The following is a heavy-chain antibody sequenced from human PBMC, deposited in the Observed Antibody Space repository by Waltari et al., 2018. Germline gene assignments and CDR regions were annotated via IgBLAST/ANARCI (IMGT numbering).Heavy chain of an antibody. D-gene: IGHD3-10*01. CDR1: GFSFEDSA. Sequence: EVHLVESGGGLVQPGRSLSLPCAASGFSFEDSAMHWVRQAPGKGLEWVPSINWNSEHIGYADSVKGRFTISRDNAKHSLYLQMDSLRPEDTAFYFCGKDKYNALRAISNWGQGTLVTVSS. CDR3: GKDKYNALRAISN. V-gene: IGHV3-9*01. CDR2: INWNSEHI. J-gene: IGHJ4*02.